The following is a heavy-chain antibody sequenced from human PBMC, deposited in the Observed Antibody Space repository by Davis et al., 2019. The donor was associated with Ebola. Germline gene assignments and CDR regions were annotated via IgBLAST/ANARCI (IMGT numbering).Heavy chain of an antibody. Sequence: PGGSLRLSCAASGFTFSSYGMHWVRQAPGKGLEWVAVISYDGSNKYYADSVKGRFTISRDNSENTLYLQMNSLRAEDTAVYYCARDDVDYDIMYYYYNGMDVWGQGTTVTVSS. CDR1: GFTFSSYG. V-gene: IGHV3-30*03. J-gene: IGHJ6*02. CDR2: ISYDGSNK. D-gene: IGHD3-9*01. CDR3: ARDDVDYDIMYYYYNGMDV.